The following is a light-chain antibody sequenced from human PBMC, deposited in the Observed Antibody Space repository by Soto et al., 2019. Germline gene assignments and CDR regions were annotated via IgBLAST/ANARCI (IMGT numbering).Light chain of an antibody. CDR1: SSDVGSYNL. V-gene: IGLV2-23*01. CDR2: EGS. CDR3: CSYAGISTSVV. Sequence: QSALTQPASVSGSPGQSITISCTGTSSDVGSYNLVSWYQQHPGKAPKLMIYEGSKRPSGVSNRFSGSKSGNTASLTISGLQAEDDADYYCCSYAGISTSVVLGGWTKLTVL. J-gene: IGLJ2*01.